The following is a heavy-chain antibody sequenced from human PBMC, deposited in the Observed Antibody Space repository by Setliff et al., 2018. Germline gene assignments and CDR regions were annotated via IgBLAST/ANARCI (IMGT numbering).Heavy chain of an antibody. Sequence: PSETLSLTCTVSGGSISSYYWSWIRQPPGKGLEWIGYVYTSGSTNCNPSLKSRVTISVDTSKNQFSLKLSSVTAADTAVYYCARSRGYKHDSSGYYYDHYYYYMDVWGKGTPVTVSS. D-gene: IGHD3-22*01. CDR1: GGSISSYY. CDR2: VYTSGST. CDR3: ARSRGYKHDSSGYYYDHYYYYMDV. J-gene: IGHJ6*03. V-gene: IGHV4-4*08.